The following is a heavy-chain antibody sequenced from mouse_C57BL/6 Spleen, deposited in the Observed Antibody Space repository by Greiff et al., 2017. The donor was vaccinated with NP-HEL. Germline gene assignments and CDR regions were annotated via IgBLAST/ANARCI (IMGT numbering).Heavy chain of an antibody. J-gene: IGHJ4*01. CDR1: GYAFSSSW. CDR3: ARGGGYAMDY. Sequence: VQLQQSGPELVKPGASVKISCKASGYAFSSSWMNWVKQRPGKGLEWIGRIYPGDGDTNYNGKFKGKATLTADKSSSTAYMQLSSLTSEDSAVYFGARGGGYAMDYWGQGTSVTVSS. CDR2: IYPGDGDT. V-gene: IGHV1-82*01.